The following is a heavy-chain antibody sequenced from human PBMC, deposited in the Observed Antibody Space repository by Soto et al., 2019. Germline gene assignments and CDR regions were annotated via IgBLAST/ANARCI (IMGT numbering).Heavy chain of an antibody. V-gene: IGHV4-59*01. CDR2: IYYSGST. CDR1: GGSISSYY. CDR3: ARGMITFGGVIDQFDY. Sequence: QVQLQESGPGLVKPSETLSLTCTVSGGSISSYYWSWIRQPPGKGLEWIGYIYYSGSTNYNPSLKSRVTISVDTSKNQFSLKLSSVTAADTAVYYCARGMITFGGVIDQFDYWGQGTLVTVSS. D-gene: IGHD3-16*02. J-gene: IGHJ4*02.